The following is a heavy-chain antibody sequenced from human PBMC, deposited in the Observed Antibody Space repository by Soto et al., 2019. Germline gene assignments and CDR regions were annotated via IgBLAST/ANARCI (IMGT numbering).Heavy chain of an antibody. CDR2: FDPEDGET. Sequence: ASVKVSCKVSGYTLTELSMHWVRQAPGKGLEWMGGFDPEDGETIYAQKFQGRVTMTEDTSADTAYMELSSLRSEDTAVYYCATYTPHSSGWSTRDAFDIWGQGTMVTVSS. D-gene: IGHD6-19*01. CDR3: ATYTPHSSGWSTRDAFDI. CDR1: GYTLTELS. V-gene: IGHV1-24*01. J-gene: IGHJ3*02.